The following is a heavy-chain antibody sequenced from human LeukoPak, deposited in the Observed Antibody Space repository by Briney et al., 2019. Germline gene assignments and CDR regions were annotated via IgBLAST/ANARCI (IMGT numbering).Heavy chain of an antibody. CDR2: VYYSGST. J-gene: IGHJ6*03. CDR3: ARDGGTGTDYYYYYYMDV. Sequence: SETLSLTCTVSGGSISSHYWSWIRQSPGKGLEWIGYVYYSGSTNYNPSLKSRVTISVDTSKNQFSLKLSSVTAADTAVYYCARDGGTGTDYYYYYYMDVWGKGTTVTVSS. D-gene: IGHD3-16*01. V-gene: IGHV4-59*11. CDR1: GGSISSHY.